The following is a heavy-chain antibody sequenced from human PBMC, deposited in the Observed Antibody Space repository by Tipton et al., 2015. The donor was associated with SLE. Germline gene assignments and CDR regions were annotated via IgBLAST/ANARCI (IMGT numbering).Heavy chain of an antibody. D-gene: IGHD6-13*01. CDR3: AKEPLRQQLVLAY. Sequence: SLRLSCAASGFTFDDYAMHWVRQAPGKGLEWVSGISWNSGSIGYADSVKGRFTISRDNAKNSLYLQMNSLRAEDTALYYCAKEPLRQQLVLAYWGQGTLVTVSS. J-gene: IGHJ4*02. CDR2: ISWNSGSI. V-gene: IGHV3-9*01. CDR1: GFTFDDYA.